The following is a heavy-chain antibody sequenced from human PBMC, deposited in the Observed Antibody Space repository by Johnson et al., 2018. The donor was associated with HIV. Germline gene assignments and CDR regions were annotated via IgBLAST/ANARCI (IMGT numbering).Heavy chain of an antibody. V-gene: IGHV3-30-3*01. CDR3: ARDWASGSCFWGRGAFDI. Sequence: QVQLVESGGGLVQPGRSLGLSCAASGFTFSSYAMHWVRQAPGHGLEWVAVISYDGSNKYYADSVTGRFTIFRDKSKNTLYLQMNRLRAEDTAVYYCARDWASGSCFWGRGAFDIWGQGTMVTVSS. CDR1: GFTFSSYA. D-gene: IGHD1-26*01. CDR2: ISYDGSNK. J-gene: IGHJ3*02.